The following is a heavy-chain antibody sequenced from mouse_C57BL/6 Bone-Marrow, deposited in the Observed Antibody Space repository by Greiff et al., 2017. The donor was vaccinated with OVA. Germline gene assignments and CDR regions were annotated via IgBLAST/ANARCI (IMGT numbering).Heavy chain of an antibody. CDR2: IHPNSGST. V-gene: IGHV1-64*01. Sequence: QVQLQQPGAELVKPGASVKLSCKASGYTFTSYWMHWVKQRPGQGLEWIGMIHPNSGSTNYNEKFKSKATLTVDKSSSTAYMQLSSLTSEDSAVYFCAREGLRLRRNYYAMDYWGQGTSVTVSS. CDR3: AREGLRLRRNYYAMDY. J-gene: IGHJ4*01. D-gene: IGHD2-4*01. CDR1: GYTFTSYW.